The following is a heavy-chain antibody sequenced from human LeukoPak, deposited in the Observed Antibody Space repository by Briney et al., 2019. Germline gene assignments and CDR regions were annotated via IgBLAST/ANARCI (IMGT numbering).Heavy chain of an antibody. CDR2: VYYTGST. CDR3: AREDAVSSDDAFDL. CDR1: DGSINTINDY. V-gene: IGHV4-39*07. J-gene: IGHJ3*01. Sequence: SETLSLTCSVSDGSINTINDYWGWVRQPPGKGLEWIGSVYYTGSTYYNAPFKSRVTISIDTSKNQFSLSLSAVTAADTAMYYCAREDAVSSDDAFDLWGQGTMVTVS. D-gene: IGHD6-19*01.